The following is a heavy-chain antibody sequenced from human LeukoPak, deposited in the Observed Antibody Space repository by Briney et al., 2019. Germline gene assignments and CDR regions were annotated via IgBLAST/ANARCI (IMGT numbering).Heavy chain of an antibody. J-gene: IGHJ1*01. CDR2: ISHSGTT. Sequence: SETLSLTCVVSGGSFSGYYWSWIRQPPGEGLEWIGEISHSGTTNYNPSLKSRVTISVDTSNNQFSLNLSSVTAADTAVYYCARETFIGNSGHFHHRGQGSLVTVSS. V-gene: IGHV4-34*01. CDR1: GGSFSGYY. D-gene: IGHD4-23*01. CDR3: ARETFIGNSGHFHH.